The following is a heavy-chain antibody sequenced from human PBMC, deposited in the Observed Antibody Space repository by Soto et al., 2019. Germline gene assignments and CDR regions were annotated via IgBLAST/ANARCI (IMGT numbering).Heavy chain of an antibody. Sequence: QVQLVQSGAEVKRPGASGKVSCKASGYTCLNYDVAWVRRAPGQGLEWMGWISISKGKTYYQQSLQGRVTMTTDTATTTTYMEGRSLRIDDTVVYYCARKVYIGNFGLDVWGKGTTVTISS. CDR3: ARKVYIGNFGLDV. D-gene: IGHD3-10*01. V-gene: IGHV1-18*01. J-gene: IGHJ6*04. CDR2: ISISKGKT. CDR1: GYTCLNYD.